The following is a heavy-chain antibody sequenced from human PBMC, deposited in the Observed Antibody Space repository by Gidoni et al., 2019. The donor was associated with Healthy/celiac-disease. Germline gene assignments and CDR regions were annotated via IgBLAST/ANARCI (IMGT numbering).Heavy chain of an antibody. J-gene: IGHJ4*02. CDR2: INHSGST. D-gene: IGHD2-21*02. Sequence: QVQLQQWGAGLLKPSETLSLTCAVYGGSFRGYYWSWIRQPPGKGLEWIGEINHSGSTNYNPSLKSRVTISVDTSKNQFSLKLSSVTAADTAVYYCARGRLGSRHNIVVVTATTAPVYFDYWGQGTLVTVSS. V-gene: IGHV4-34*01. CDR1: GGSFRGYY. CDR3: ARGRLGSRHNIVVVTATTAPVYFDY.